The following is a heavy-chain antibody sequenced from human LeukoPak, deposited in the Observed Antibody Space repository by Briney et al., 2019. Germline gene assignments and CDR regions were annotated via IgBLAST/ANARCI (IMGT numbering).Heavy chain of an antibody. Sequence: SETLSLTCVVNGGSSSVYFCSWIRQSPGKGLEWIGEINGGGKTDYNPSLKSRVSMSVDTSKNQFSLRLTSVTAADTAIYYCARRPYGLIRGIGGPTGHWFEAWGQGTLVSVSS. CDR1: GGSSSVYF. CDR2: INGGGKT. CDR3: ARRPYGLIRGIGGPTGHWFEA. V-gene: IGHV4-34*01. J-gene: IGHJ5*02. D-gene: IGHD3-16*01.